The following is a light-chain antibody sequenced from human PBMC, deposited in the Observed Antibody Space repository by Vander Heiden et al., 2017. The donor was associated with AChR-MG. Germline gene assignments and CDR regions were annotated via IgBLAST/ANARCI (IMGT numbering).Light chain of an antibody. CDR3: QHSDSSPLFT. J-gene: IGKJ2*01. CDR1: QSISTS. V-gene: IGKV1-39*01. CDR2: AAS. Sequence: DIEMTQFPSSLSASVGDTVTITCRASQSISTSLIWYQQQPGKAPKLLIYAASTLQSGVPSRFSGSGSGTDFTLTISGLQPADFATYYCQHSDSSPLFTFGPCTKLEVK.